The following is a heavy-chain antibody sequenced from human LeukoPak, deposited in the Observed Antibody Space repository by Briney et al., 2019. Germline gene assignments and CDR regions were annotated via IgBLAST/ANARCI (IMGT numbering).Heavy chain of an antibody. J-gene: IGHJ4*02. V-gene: IGHV3-48*03. CDR1: GFTFSSYE. CDR3: ARDLEDSSGYYYDLDY. CDR2: ISSSGSTI. D-gene: IGHD3-22*01. Sequence: TGGSLRLSCAASGFTFSSYEMNWVRQAPGKGLEWVSYISSSGSTIYYADSVKGRLTISRDNAKNSLYLQMNSLRAEDTAVYYCARDLEDSSGYYYDLDYWGQGTLVTVSS.